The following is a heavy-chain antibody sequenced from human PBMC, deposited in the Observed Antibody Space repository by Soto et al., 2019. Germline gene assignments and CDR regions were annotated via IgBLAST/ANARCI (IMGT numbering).Heavy chain of an antibody. Sequence: QVELVQSGAEVKKPGSSVKVSCQASEGTFRNYAISWVRQAPVQGLEWMGGIIPIFGTANYAQKFQGRVTITAHTSANTVYVELSSLRSEDTAVYYCASTKYDSSAYYYWYLGLWGRGTLVTVSS. CDR2: IIPIFGTA. CDR3: ASTKYDSSAYYYWYLGL. D-gene: IGHD3-22*01. V-gene: IGHV1-69*06. J-gene: IGHJ2*01. CDR1: EGTFRNYA.